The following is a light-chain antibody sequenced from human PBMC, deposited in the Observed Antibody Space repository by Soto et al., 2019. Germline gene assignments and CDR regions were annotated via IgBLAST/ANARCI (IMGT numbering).Light chain of an antibody. CDR2: DVS. CDR1: SSDVGAYNY. J-gene: IGLJ2*01. V-gene: IGLV2-14*01. CDR3: YSYTTSSTRV. Sequence: QSALTQPASVSGSPGQSITISCTGTSSDVGAYNYVSWYQQHPGKAPKLMIYDVSNRPSGVSNRFSGSKSGNTASLTISGLQAEDEADYYCYSYTTSSTRVFGRGTKVTVL.